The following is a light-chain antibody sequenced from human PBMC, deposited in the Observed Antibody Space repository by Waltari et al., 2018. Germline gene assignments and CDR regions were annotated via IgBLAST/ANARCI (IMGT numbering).Light chain of an antibody. V-gene: IGLV2-23*02. CDR3: CSYAGTTSWL. Sequence: QSALTQPASVSGSPGQSITISCTGTSSDVGDYNLVSWYQQHAGQVPKLIIYEVNKRPSGFSTRFSDSRSGNTASLTISGLQAEDEATYFCCSYAGTTSWLFGGGTKVTVL. CDR2: EVN. J-gene: IGLJ3*02. CDR1: SSDVGDYNL.